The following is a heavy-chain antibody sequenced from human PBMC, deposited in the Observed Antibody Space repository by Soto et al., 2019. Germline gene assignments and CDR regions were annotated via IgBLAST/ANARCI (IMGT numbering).Heavy chain of an antibody. Sequence: QVQLVESGGGLVKPGGSLRLSCAASGFTFSDYYMSWIRQAPGKGLEWVSYISSSSSYTNYADSVKGRFTISRDNAKNSLYLQMNSLRAEDTAVYDCARAFYGYYFDYWGQGTLVTVSS. CDR3: ARAFYGYYFDY. V-gene: IGHV3-11*06. J-gene: IGHJ4*02. D-gene: IGHD3-16*01. CDR2: ISSSSSYT. CDR1: GFTFSDYY.